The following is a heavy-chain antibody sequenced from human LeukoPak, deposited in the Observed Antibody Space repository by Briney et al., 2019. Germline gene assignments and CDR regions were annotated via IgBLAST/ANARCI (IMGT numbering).Heavy chain of an antibody. CDR1: GFTVSSSF. CDR3: AKDLGIAAAGPLFDY. V-gene: IGHV3-53*05. D-gene: IGHD6-13*01. Sequence: GGSLRLSCAASGFTVSSSFIYWVRRAPGKGLEWVSFIHRDDKTYYADSVKGRFTISRDNSKNTLYLQMNSLRAEDTAVYYCAKDLGIAAAGPLFDYWGQGTLVTVSS. CDR2: IHRDDKT. J-gene: IGHJ4*02.